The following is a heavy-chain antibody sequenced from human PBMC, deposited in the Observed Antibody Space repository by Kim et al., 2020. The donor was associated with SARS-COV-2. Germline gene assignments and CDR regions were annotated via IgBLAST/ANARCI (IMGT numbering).Heavy chain of an antibody. J-gene: IGHJ6*02. V-gene: IGHV4-39*01. Sequence: SETLSLTCTVSGGSISSSSYYWGWIRQPPGKGLEWIGSIYYSGSTYYNPSLKSRVTISVDTSKNQFSLKLSSVTAADTAVYYCASGKIVATSPDYYYSYGMDVWGQGTTVTVSS. D-gene: IGHD5-12*01. CDR2: IYYSGST. CDR1: GGSISSSSYY. CDR3: ASGKIVATSPDYYYSYGMDV.